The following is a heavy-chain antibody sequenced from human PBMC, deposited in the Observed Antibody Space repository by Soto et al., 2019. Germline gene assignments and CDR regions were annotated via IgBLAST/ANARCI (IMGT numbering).Heavy chain of an antibody. CDR1: GFAFISYS. CDR3: ARAVVPAAHDAFDI. CDR2: ISSSSSTI. D-gene: IGHD2-2*01. Sequence: GSQSHSCAASGFAFISYSVNWVRQAPGKGLEWVSYISSSSSTIYYADSVKGRFTISRDNAKNSLYLQMNSLSDEDTAVYYCARAVVPAAHDAFDIWGQGTMVTVSS. V-gene: IGHV3-48*02. J-gene: IGHJ3*02.